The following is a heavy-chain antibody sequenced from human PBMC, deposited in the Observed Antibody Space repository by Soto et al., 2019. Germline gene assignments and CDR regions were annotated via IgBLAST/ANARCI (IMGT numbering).Heavy chain of an antibody. CDR2: IGHSGST. Sequence: SENLFLTLTVSGGSISSGGYYWRRIRQHPGKGLEWIGYIGHSGSTYYNPSLKSRVTISVDTSKNQFSLKLSSVTAADTAVYYCARDSAIWKLGSNWFDRWGQGTLVTV. J-gene: IGHJ5*02. CDR1: GGSISSGGYY. CDR3: ARDSAIWKLGSNWFDR. D-gene: IGHD3-10*01. V-gene: IGHV4-31*03.